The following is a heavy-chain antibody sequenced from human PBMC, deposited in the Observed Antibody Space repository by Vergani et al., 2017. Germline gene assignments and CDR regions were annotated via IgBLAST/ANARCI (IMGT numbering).Heavy chain of an antibody. Sequence: QVQLVQSGAEVKKPGASVKVSCKASGYTFTGYYMHWVRQAPGQGLEWMGWINPNSGGTNYAQKFQGRVTMTRDTSASTAYMELSSLRSEDTAVYYCARTCVWGSYRFDYWGQGTLVTVSS. CDR1: GYTFTGYY. D-gene: IGHD3-16*02. CDR2: INPNSGGT. CDR3: ARTCVWGSYRFDY. V-gene: IGHV1-2*02. J-gene: IGHJ4*02.